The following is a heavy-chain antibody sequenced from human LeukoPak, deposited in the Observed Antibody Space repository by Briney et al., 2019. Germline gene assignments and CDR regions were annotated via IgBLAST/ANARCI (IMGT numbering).Heavy chain of an antibody. Sequence: SSETLSLTCTVSGGSISSYYWGWIRQPPGKGLEWIGSIYHSGSTYYNPSLKSRVTISVDTSKDQFSLKLSSVTAADTAVYYCAADYYDSSGYHHWGQGTLVTVSS. CDR2: IYHSGST. CDR3: AADYYDSSGYHH. V-gene: IGHV4-38-2*02. D-gene: IGHD3-22*01. CDR1: GGSISSYY. J-gene: IGHJ5*02.